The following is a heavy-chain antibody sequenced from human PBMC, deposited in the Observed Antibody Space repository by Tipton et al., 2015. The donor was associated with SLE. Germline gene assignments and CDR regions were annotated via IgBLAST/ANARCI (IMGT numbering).Heavy chain of an antibody. D-gene: IGHD3-16*01. CDR3: AKSRGYDYIWGKYYFDY. J-gene: IGHJ4*02. CDR1: GFTFSSYA. Sequence: GSLRLSCAASGFTFSSYAMSWVRQTPGKGLEWVSGTTGSGGTTYYADSVKGRFTISRDNSKNTLYLQMNSLRAEDTAVYYCAKSRGYDYIWGKYYFDYWGLKTLDTVSS. CDR2: TTGSGGTT. V-gene: IGHV3-23*01.